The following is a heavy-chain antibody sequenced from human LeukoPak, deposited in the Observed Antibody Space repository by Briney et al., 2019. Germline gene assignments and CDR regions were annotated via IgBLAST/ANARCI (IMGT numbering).Heavy chain of an antibody. CDR2: INPNSGGT. CDR3: ARVGLFCSGGSCYSGITSKFDY. Sequence: GASVKVSCKASGYTFTGYYMHWVRQAPGQGLEWMGRINPNSGGTNYAQKFQGRVTMTRDTSISTAYMELSRLRSDDTAVYYCARVGLFCSGGSCYSGITSKFDYWGQGTLVTVSS. D-gene: IGHD2-15*01. V-gene: IGHV1-2*06. J-gene: IGHJ4*02. CDR1: GYTFTGYY.